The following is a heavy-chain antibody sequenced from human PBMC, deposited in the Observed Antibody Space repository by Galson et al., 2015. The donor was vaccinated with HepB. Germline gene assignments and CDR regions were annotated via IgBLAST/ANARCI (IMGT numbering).Heavy chain of an antibody. V-gene: IGHV5-51*01. CDR3: ARHPRTRYDFWSGYFGEYYFDY. CDR2: IYPGDSDT. J-gene: IGHJ4*02. Sequence: QSGAEVKKPGESLKISCKGSGYSFTSYWIGWVRQMPGKGLEWMGIIYPGDSDTRYSPSFQGHVTISADKSISTAYLQWSSLKASDTAMYYCARHPRTRYDFWSGYFGEYYFDYWGQGTLVTVSS. CDR1: GYSFTSYW. D-gene: IGHD3-3*01.